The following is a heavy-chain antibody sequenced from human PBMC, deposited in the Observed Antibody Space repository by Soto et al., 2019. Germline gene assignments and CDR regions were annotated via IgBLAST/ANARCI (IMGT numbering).Heavy chain of an antibody. CDR2: INPILSMS. V-gene: IGHV1-69*02. CDR3: ASSYGSGYRAFDY. D-gene: IGHD3-10*01. Sequence: QVQLVQSGAEVRKPGSSVKVSCKASGDTFSFYSINWVRQAPGLGLEWMGRINPILSMSNYAQRFQGRVKMTADKSTSTAYMELSGLRSEDTAIYYCASSYGSGYRAFDYWGQGALVTVPS. CDR1: GDTFSFYS. J-gene: IGHJ4*02.